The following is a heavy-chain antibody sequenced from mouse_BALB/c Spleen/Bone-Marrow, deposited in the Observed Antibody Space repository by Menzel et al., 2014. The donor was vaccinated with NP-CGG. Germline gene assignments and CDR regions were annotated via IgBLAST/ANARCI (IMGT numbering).Heavy chain of an antibody. Sequence: EVQLQESGGGLVQPGGSLKLSCAASGFTFSSYGMSWVRQTPDKRLELVATINSYGGSTYYPDSVKGRFTISRDNAKNTLYLQMGSLKSEDTAMYFCARDPGFAYWGQGTLVTVSA. J-gene: IGHJ3*01. V-gene: IGHV5-6-3*01. CDR3: ARDPGFAY. CDR2: INSYGGST. CDR1: GFTFSSYG.